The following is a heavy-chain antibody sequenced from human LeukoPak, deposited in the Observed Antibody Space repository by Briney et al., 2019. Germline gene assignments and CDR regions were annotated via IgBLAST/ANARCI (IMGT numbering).Heavy chain of an antibody. J-gene: IGHJ3*02. CDR2: IYYDGSTK. CDR1: GFTFSNYG. Sequence: GGSLRLSCVASGFTFSNYGLHWVRQAPGKGLEWVADIYYDGSTKYYGDSVKGRFTISRDNSENTLYLQMNSLRAEDTAIYYCARQGYDILTGYIDAFDIWGQGTMVTVSS. CDR3: ARQGYDILTGYIDAFDI. D-gene: IGHD3-9*01. V-gene: IGHV3-30*12.